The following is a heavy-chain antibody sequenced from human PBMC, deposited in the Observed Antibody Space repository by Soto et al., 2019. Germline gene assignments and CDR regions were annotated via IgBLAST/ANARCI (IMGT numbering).Heavy chain of an antibody. D-gene: IGHD3-10*01. CDR2: INHSGST. V-gene: IGHV4-34*01. CDR3: ARGRIILPYGSGLYYYYYYMDV. CDR1: GGSFSGYY. Sequence: SETLSLTCAVCGGSFSGYYWSWIRQPPEKGLEWIGEINHSGSTNYNPSLKSRVTISVDTSKNQFSLKLSSVTAADTAVYYCARGRIILPYGSGLYYYYYYMDVRGKGTTVTVSS. J-gene: IGHJ6*03.